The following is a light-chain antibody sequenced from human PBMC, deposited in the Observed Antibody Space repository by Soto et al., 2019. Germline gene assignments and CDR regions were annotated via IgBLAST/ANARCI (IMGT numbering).Light chain of an antibody. Sequence: EIVLPQSPATLSLSPGERATLSCRASQGVSSYLAWYQQKPGQAPRLLIYDASNRATGIPARFSGSGPGTDFTLTISSLEPEDFAVYYCQQRSNWPPFGQGTRLEIK. CDR2: DAS. V-gene: IGKV3D-11*01. CDR3: QQRSNWPP. J-gene: IGKJ5*01. CDR1: QGVSSY.